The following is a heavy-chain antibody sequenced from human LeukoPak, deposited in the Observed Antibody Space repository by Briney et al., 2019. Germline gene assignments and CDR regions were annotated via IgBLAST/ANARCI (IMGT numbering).Heavy chain of an antibody. Sequence: KSSETLSLTCAVYGGSFSGYYWSWIRQPPGKGLEWIGEINHSGSTNYNPSLKSRVTISVDTSKNQFSLKLSSVTAADTAVYYCARGLSRVDGYSSGWYDYWGQGTLVTVSS. CDR3: ARGLSRVDGYSSGWYDY. J-gene: IGHJ4*02. V-gene: IGHV4-34*01. CDR1: GGSFSGYY. CDR2: INHSGST. D-gene: IGHD6-19*01.